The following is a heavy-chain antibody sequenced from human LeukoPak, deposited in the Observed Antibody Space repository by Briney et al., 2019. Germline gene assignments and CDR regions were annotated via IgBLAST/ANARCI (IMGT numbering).Heavy chain of an antibody. CDR2: IYYSGST. Sequence: SETLSLTCTVSGGSISSSSYYWGWVRQPPGKGLEWIGSIYYSGSTYYNPSLKSRVTISVDTSKNQFSLKLSSVTAADTAVYYCARTLGWRVRQDAFDIWGQGTMVTVSS. V-gene: IGHV4-39*01. CDR3: ARTLGWRVRQDAFDI. CDR1: GGSISSSSYY. D-gene: IGHD2-21*01. J-gene: IGHJ3*02.